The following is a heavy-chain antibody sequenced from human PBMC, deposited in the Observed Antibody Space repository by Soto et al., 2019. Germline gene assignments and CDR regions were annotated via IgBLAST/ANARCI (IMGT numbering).Heavy chain of an antibody. J-gene: IGHJ4*02. CDR2: IYYSGST. CDR1: GGSMSSYY. D-gene: IGHD1-26*01. Sequence: SDTLCLTCTVSGGSMSSYYWSWIRQPPGKGLEWIGYIYYSGSTNCNPSLKSRVTISVDRSKNQFSLKLSSVTAADTAVYYCARRYGGNFDYWGQGTLVTVS. CDR3: ARRYGGNFDY. V-gene: IGHV4-59*07.